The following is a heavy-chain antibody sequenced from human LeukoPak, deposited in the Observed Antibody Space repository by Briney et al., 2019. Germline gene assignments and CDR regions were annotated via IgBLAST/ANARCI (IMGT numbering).Heavy chain of an antibody. D-gene: IGHD2-2*01. CDR2: INHSGST. CDR3: ARGGVVVVLAVWFDP. J-gene: IGHJ5*02. V-gene: IGHV4-34*01. Sequence: SETLSLTCAVYGGSFSGYYWSWIRQPPGKGLEWIGEINHSGSTNYNPSLKSRVTISVDTSKNQFSLKLSSVTAADTAVYYCARGGVVVVLAVWFDPWGQGTLVTVSS. CDR1: GGSFSGYY.